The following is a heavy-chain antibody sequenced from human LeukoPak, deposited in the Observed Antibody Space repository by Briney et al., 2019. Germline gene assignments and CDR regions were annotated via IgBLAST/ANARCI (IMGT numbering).Heavy chain of an antibody. CDR3: AKKGGNNNFYYYYMDV. J-gene: IGHJ6*03. Sequence: PGGSLRLSCAASGFTFSNYAMSWVRQAPGKGLEWVSALDGDGTTTYYADSVKGRFTISRDNSKNTLFLQMNSLRDEDTAVYYCAKKGGNNNFYYYYMDVWGKGTTVTVSS. CDR2: LDGDGTTT. V-gene: IGHV3-23*01. D-gene: IGHD4-23*01. CDR1: GFTFSNYA.